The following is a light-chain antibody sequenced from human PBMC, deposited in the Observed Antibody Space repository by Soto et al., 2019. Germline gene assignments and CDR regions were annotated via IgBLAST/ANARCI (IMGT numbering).Light chain of an antibody. CDR1: SSDVGGYNY. V-gene: IGLV2-8*01. CDR2: EVS. J-gene: IGLJ2*01. Sequence: QSALTQPPSASGSPGQSVTISCTGTSSDVGGYNYVSWYQQHPGKAPKLMIYEVSKRPSGVPDRFSGSKSGNTASLSVSGFQAEDEADYHCSCYAGSNNLVFAGGTKLTVL. CDR3: SCYAGSNNLV.